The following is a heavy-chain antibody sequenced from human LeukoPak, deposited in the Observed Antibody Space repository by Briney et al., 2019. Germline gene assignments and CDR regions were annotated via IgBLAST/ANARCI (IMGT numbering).Heavy chain of an antibody. D-gene: IGHD3-3*01. J-gene: IGHJ4*02. CDR2: INPGDSDT. Sequence: GESLKISCKGSGYSFTSYWIGWGRQIPGKGPEWMGIINPGDSDTRYSPSFQGQVTSSADKSISTAFLQWSSLKASATAVYYCAVWRFLEWLYYFDYWGQGNLVTVSS. V-gene: IGHV5-51*01. CDR1: GYSFTSYW. CDR3: AVWRFLEWLYYFDY.